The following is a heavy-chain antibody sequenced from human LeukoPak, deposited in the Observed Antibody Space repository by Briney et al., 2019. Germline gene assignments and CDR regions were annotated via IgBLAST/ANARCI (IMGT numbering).Heavy chain of an antibody. Sequence: ASVKVSCKASGYTFTSYAMHWVRQAPGQRLEWMGWINTGNGNTKYSQEFQGRVTITRDTSANTAYMELSSLRSDDTAVYYCARDRDYDSIGFDYWGQGTLVTVSS. D-gene: IGHD3-22*01. CDR2: INTGNGNT. V-gene: IGHV1-3*04. J-gene: IGHJ4*02. CDR1: GYTFTSYA. CDR3: ARDRDYDSIGFDY.